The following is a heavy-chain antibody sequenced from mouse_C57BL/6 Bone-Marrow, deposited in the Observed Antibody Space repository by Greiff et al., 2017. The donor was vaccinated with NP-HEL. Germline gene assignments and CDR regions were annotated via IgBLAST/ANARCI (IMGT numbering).Heavy chain of an antibody. D-gene: IGHD2-3*01. J-gene: IGHJ4*01. CDR1: GFNIKDDY. CDR2: IDPENGDT. CDR3: TRLYAVYYYAMDY. V-gene: IGHV14-4*01. Sequence: VQLQQSGAELVRPGASVKLSCTASGFNIKDDYMHWVKQRPEQGLEWIGWIDPENGDTEYASKFQGEATITADTSSNTAYLQLSSLTSEDTAVYYCTRLYAVYYYAMDYWGQGTSVTVSS.